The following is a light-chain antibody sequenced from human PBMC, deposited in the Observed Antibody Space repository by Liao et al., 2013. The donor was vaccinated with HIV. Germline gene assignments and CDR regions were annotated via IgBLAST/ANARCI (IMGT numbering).Light chain of an antibody. Sequence: SYELTQPPSVSVAPGKTARITCGGNNIGSKSVHWYQQKPGQAPVLVIFYGTDRPSGIPERFSGSSSGTTVTLTISGVQAEDEADYYCQSADSSGTCPVFGGGTKLTVL. CDR1: NIGSKS. CDR2: YGT. V-gene: IGLV3-21*01. CDR3: QSADSSGTCPV. J-gene: IGLJ3*02.